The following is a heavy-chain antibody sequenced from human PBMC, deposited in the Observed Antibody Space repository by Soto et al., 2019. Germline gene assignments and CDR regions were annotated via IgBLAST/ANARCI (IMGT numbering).Heavy chain of an antibody. CDR2: IGTAGDT. D-gene: IGHD2-2*01. V-gene: IGHV3-13*01. J-gene: IGHJ6*02. CDR1: GFTFSSYD. CDR3: ARDRSPQLPNYYYYGMDV. Sequence: GGFLRLSCAASGFTFSSYDMHWVRQATGKGLEWVSAIGTAGDTYYPGSVKGRFTISRENAKNSLYLQMNSLRAEDTAVYYCARDRSPQLPNYYYYGMDVWGQGTTVTVSS.